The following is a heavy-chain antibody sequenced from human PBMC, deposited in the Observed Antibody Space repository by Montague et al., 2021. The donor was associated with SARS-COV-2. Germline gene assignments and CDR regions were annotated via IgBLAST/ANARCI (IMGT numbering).Heavy chain of an antibody. CDR2: INHGGST. D-gene: IGHD3-10*01. Sequence: SETLSLTCAVHGTSFSGYYWNWIRQPPGKGLEWIGEINHGGSTKYSPSLKSRLTISADTSENHFSLKLTSVAAADTAVYYCARLRDGVVPSPILGVGPYYSYYYMDVWGRGTTVTVSS. CDR1: GTSFSGYY. V-gene: IGHV4-34*01. CDR3: ARLRDGVVPSPILGVGPYYSYYYMDV. J-gene: IGHJ6*03.